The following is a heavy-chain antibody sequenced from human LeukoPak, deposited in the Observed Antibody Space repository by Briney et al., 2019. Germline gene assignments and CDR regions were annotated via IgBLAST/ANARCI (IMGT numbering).Heavy chain of an antibody. D-gene: IGHD5-18*01. CDR1: GGSISSSNW. CDR3: ARVLGYSYGYEDY. V-gene: IGHV4-4*02. Sequence: SETLSLTCAVSGGSISSSNWWSWVRQPPGKGLEWIGEINHSGSTNYNPSLKSRVTISVDTSKNQFSLKLSSVTAADTAVYYCARVLGYSYGYEDYWGQGTLVTVSS. CDR2: INHSGST. J-gene: IGHJ4*02.